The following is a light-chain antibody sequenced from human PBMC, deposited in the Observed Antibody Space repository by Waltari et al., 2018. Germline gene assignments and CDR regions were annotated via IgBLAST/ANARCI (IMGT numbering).Light chain of an antibody. J-gene: IGLJ7*01. CDR2: ENT. CDR1: RHNIGNTY. V-gene: IGLV1-51*02. Sequence: QSVLTQPPSVSAAPGQWVTISSPGGRHNIGNTYVTWYRQFPGTAPKLLIYENTERPSGIPGRFSGSKSGTSATLDITGLQAGDEADYYCGTWDSSLSGAVFGGGTHLTVL. CDR3: GTWDSSLSGAV.